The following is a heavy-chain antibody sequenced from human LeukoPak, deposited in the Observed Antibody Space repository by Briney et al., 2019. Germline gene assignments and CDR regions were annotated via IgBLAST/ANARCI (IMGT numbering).Heavy chain of an antibody. CDR2: ISRNGDST. CDR3: ARDSCGGGDCWRYFEH. D-gene: IGHD2-21*02. Sequence: PGGSLRLSCAASGFTFSTYAMHWVRQAPGKGLEYVSAISRNGDSTYYANSVKGRFTISRDNSKNTLYLQMGSLTSEDMAVYFCARDSCGGGDCWRYFEHWGQGTLVTVSS. CDR1: GFTFSTYA. J-gene: IGHJ4*02. V-gene: IGHV3-64*01.